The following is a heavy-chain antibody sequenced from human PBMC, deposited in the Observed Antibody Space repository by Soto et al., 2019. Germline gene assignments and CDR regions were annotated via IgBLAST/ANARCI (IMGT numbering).Heavy chain of an antibody. CDR2: IYWNDDK. CDR3: AREYSSSWYGH. Sequence: GPTLVNPTQALTLTCTFSGFSLSTNAVGVGWIRQPPGKALEWLALIYWNDDKRYSPSLKSRLTITKATSKNQVVLTMTNVDPVDTATYYRAREYSSSWYGHWGQGTLVTVSS. D-gene: IGHD6-13*01. J-gene: IGHJ1*01. CDR1: GFSLSTNAVG. V-gene: IGHV2-5*01.